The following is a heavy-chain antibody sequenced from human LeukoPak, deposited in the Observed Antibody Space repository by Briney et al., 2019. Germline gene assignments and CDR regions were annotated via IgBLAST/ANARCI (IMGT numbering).Heavy chain of an antibody. V-gene: IGHV4-4*02. CDR2: IYHSGST. D-gene: IGHD6-19*01. J-gene: IGHJ3*02. CDR3: ARDLAVAGIDAFDI. CDR1: GGSINSSNW. Sequence: SETLSLTCAVSGGSINSSNWWSWVRQPPGKGLEWIGEIYHSGSTYYNPSLKSRVTISVDKSKNQFSLKLSSVTAADTAVYYCARDLAVAGIDAFDIWGQGTMVTVSS.